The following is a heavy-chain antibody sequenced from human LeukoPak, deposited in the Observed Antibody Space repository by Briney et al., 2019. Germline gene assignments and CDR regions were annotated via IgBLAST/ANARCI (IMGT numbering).Heavy chain of an antibody. CDR2: IYHSGST. D-gene: IGHD1-14*01. CDR1: GYSISSGYY. J-gene: IGHJ4*02. CDR3: ARQPPSGPDY. Sequence: SETLSLTCTVSGYSISSGYYWGWIRQPPGKGLEWIGGIYHSGSTYYNPSLKSRVTISVDTSKNQFSLKLSSVTAADTAVYYCARQPPSGPDYWGQGTLVTVSS. V-gene: IGHV4-38-2*02.